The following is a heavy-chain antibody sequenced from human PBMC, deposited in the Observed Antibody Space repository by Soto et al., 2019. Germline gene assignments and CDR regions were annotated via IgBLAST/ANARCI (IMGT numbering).Heavy chain of an antibody. D-gene: IGHD2-2*01. CDR2: SYYSGST. V-gene: IGHV4-59*08. J-gene: IGHJ5*02. CDR1: GGSMSSYY. CDR3: ASWGVYCTSTSCFERWCDP. Sequence: QVQLQESGPGLVKPSETLSLTCTVSGGSMSSYYWSWIRQPPGKGLEWIGYSYYSGSTNYNPSLKSRVTITVDPSKKQFSLKLSSVTAADTAVYYCASWGVYCTSTSCFERWCDPWGQGILVTVSS.